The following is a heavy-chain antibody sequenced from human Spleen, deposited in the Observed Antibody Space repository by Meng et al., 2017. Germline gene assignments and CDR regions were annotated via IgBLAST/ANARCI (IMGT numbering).Heavy chain of an antibody. Sequence: GGSLRLSCAASGFTFSGYAMHWVRQAPGKGLEWVAVISYDGSNKFYADSVKGRFTISRDNSKNTLYLQMNSPRAEDTAVYYCARDAGDYGDYRTFGYYFDYWGQGTLVTVSS. J-gene: IGHJ4*02. V-gene: IGHV3-30*04. CDR1: GFTFSGYA. D-gene: IGHD4-17*01. CDR3: ARDAGDYGDYRTFGYYFDY. CDR2: ISYDGSNK.